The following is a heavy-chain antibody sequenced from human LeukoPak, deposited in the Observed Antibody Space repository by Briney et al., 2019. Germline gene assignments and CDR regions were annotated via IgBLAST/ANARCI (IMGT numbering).Heavy chain of an antibody. D-gene: IGHD3-22*01. CDR2: IVVGSGNT. V-gene: IGHV1-58*02. Sequence: TSVKVSCKASGFTFTSSAMQWVRQARGQRLEWIGWIVVGSGNTNYAQKFQERVTITRDMSTSTAYMELSSLRSEDTAVYYCAAARGYYYDSSGDSYDAFDIWGQGTMVTVSS. J-gene: IGHJ3*02. CDR1: GFTFTSSA. CDR3: AAARGYYYDSSGDSYDAFDI.